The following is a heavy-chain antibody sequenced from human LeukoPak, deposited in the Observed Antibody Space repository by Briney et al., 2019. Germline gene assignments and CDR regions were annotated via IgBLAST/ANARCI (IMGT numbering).Heavy chain of an antibody. CDR2: ISGSGSVI. V-gene: IGHV3-48*03. CDR1: GFXFNGHE. D-gene: IGHD6-13*01. Sequence: GGSLRLSCAASGFXFNGHEINWVRQAPGQGLEWIAYISGSGSVIYYADSVKGRFTISRDNAKDSLFLQMNSLRAEDTALYYCAIHSSSWYEGYFDYWGQGTLVTVSS. J-gene: IGHJ4*02. CDR3: AIHSSSWYEGYFDY.